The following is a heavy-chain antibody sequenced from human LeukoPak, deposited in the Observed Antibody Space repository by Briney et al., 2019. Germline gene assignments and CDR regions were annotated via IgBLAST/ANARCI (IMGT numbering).Heavy chain of an antibody. Sequence: ASVKVSCKASGYTFSAYNMIWVRQAPGQGLEWMGRIIPILGIANYAQKFQGRVTITADKSTSTAYMELSSLRSEDTAVYYCARGRGKYYYYGMDVWGQGTTVTVSS. CDR3: ARGRGKYYYYGMDV. CDR2: IIPILGIA. CDR1: GYTFSAYN. D-gene: IGHD4-23*01. V-gene: IGHV1-69*02. J-gene: IGHJ6*02.